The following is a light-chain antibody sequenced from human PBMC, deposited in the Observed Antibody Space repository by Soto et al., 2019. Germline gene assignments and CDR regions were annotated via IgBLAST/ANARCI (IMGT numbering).Light chain of an antibody. CDR2: GAF. Sequence: IVLTQAPATLTVSPGERATLSCRASQSAGTYLAWYQQKPGQAPRLLIHGAFTRATGIPARFSGSGSGTEFTLTVSSLQSEDFAVFYCQQYNQWPITFGQGTRLEI. CDR1: QSAGTY. V-gene: IGKV3-15*01. J-gene: IGKJ5*01. CDR3: QQYNQWPIT.